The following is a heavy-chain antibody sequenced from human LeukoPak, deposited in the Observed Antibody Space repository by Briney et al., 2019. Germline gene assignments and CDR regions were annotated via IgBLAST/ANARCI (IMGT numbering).Heavy chain of an antibody. CDR3: ARDASYSSGLFDY. J-gene: IGHJ4*02. Sequence: PGGSLRLSCAASGFTFDDYGISWVRQAPGKGLEWVSGINWNGGSTGYADSVKGRFTIFGDNTKNSLYLQMNSLRAEDTALYYCARDASYSSGLFDYWGQGTLVTVSS. D-gene: IGHD3-22*01. CDR1: GFTFDDYG. V-gene: IGHV3-20*04. CDR2: INWNGGST.